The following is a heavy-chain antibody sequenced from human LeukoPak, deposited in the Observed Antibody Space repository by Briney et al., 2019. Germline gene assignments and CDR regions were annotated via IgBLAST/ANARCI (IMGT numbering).Heavy chain of an antibody. Sequence: PSETLSLTCAVYGGSFSGYYWSWIRQPPGKGLEWIGEINHSGSTNYNPSLKSRVTISVDTSKNQFSLKLSSVTAADTAVYYCARGLKHYRAYYYDSSGYWGQGTLVTVSS. J-gene: IGHJ4*02. CDR1: GGSFSGYY. D-gene: IGHD3-22*01. V-gene: IGHV4-34*01. CDR2: INHSGST. CDR3: ARGLKHYRAYYYDSSGY.